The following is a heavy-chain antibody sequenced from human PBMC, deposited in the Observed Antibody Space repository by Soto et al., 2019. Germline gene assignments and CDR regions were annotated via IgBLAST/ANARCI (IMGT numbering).Heavy chain of an antibody. J-gene: IGHJ4*02. V-gene: IGHV3-74*01. CDR2: MNSDGTSI. CDR3: ATSTVHNY. D-gene: IGHD4-17*01. Sequence: EVQLVESGGGLVQPGGSLRLSCAASGFIFSNNWMYWVRQAPGKGLVRVSRMNSDGTSITYADSVKGRFTISRDNAKNTLYLQMNSLRVEDTAVYYCATSTVHNYWGQGTLVTVSS. CDR1: GFIFSNNW.